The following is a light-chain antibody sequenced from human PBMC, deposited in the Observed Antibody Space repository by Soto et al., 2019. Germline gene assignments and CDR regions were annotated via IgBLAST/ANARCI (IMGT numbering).Light chain of an antibody. J-gene: IGLJ1*01. V-gene: IGLV1-44*01. CDR3: AAWDDSLNGLV. CDR2: HNN. CDR1: SSNIGSNT. Sequence: QSVLTQPPSASGTPGQRVTISCSGSSSNIGSNTVNWYQQLPGTAPKLLIYHNNQPPSGVPDRFSGSKSGTSASLAISGPQSEDEAEYYCAAWDDSLNGLVFGTGTKVTVL.